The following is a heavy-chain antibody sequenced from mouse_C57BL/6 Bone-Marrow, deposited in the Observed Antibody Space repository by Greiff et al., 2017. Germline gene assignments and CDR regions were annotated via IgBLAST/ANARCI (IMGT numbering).Heavy chain of an antibody. CDR2: IDPSDSYT. CDR1: GYTFTSYW. CDR3: ASWHYYGSSFDY. J-gene: IGHJ2*01. D-gene: IGHD1-1*01. Sequence: VQLQQPGAELVKPGASVKLSCKASGYTFTSYWMQWVKQRPGQGLEWIGEIDPSDSYTNYNQKFKGKATLTVDTSSSTAYMQLSSLTSEDSAVYYCASWHYYGSSFDYWGQGTTLTVSS. V-gene: IGHV1-50*01.